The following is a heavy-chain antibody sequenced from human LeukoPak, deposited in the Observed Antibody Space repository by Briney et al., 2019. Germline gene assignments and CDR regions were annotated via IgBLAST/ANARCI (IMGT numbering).Heavy chain of an antibody. CDR1: GFTLSSYE. V-gene: IGHV3-48*03. J-gene: IGHJ4*02. CDR2: ISSSGSTI. D-gene: IGHD1-26*01. Sequence: PGGSLRLSCAASGFTLSSYEMNWVRQAPGKGLEWVSYISSSGSTIYYADSVKGRFTISRDNAKNSLYLQMNSLRAEDTAVYYCARDGGSYDGSNFDYWGQGTLATVSS. CDR3: ARDGGSYDGSNFDY.